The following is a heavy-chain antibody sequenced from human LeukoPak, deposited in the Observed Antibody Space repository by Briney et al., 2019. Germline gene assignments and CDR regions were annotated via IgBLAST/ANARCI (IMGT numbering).Heavy chain of an antibody. CDR3: AKDARYSSGWGWFDP. D-gene: IGHD6-19*01. J-gene: IGHJ5*02. Sequence: GGSLRLSCAASGFTFSSYAMHWVRQAPGKGLEWVSTITGSSGSTYYSDSVKGRFTFSRDSFKNTLYLQMNSLRADDTAIYYCAKDARYSSGWGWFDPWGQGTLVTVSS. V-gene: IGHV3-23*01. CDR2: ITGSSGST. CDR1: GFTFSSYA.